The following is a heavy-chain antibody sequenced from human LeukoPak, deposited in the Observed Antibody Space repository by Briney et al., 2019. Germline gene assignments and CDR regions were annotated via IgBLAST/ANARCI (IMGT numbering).Heavy chain of an antibody. V-gene: IGHV4-61*02. CDR2: IYTSGST. CDR1: GGSISSGSYY. D-gene: IGHD6-19*01. Sequence: PSETLSLTCTVSGGSISSGSYYWSWIRQPAGKGLEWIGRIYTSGSTNYNPSLKSRVTISVDTSKNQFSLKLSSVTAADTAVYYCARRAVAGNYFQHWGQGTLVTVSS. J-gene: IGHJ1*01. CDR3: ARRAVAGNYFQH.